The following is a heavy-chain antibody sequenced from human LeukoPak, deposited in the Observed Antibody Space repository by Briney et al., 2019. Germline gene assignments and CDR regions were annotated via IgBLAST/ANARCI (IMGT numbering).Heavy chain of an antibody. D-gene: IGHD3-22*01. Sequence: KTSQTLSLTCAVSGGSISSGGYSWSWIRQPPGKGLEWIGYIYHSGSTYYNPSLKSRATISVDRSKNQFSLKLSSVTAADTAVYYCARGDYDSSGYYQGYYFDYWGQGTLVTVSS. J-gene: IGHJ4*02. CDR1: GGSISSGGYS. CDR2: IYHSGST. CDR3: ARGDYDSSGYYQGYYFDY. V-gene: IGHV4-30-2*01.